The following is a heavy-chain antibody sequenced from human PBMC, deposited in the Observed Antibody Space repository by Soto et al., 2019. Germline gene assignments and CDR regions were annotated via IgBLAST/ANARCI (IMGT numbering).Heavy chain of an antibody. CDR1: GYTFTSYG. Sequence: ASVKVSCKASGYTFTSYGISWVRQAPGQGPEWMGWISAYNGNTNYAQKLQGRVTMTTDTSTSTAYMELRSLRSDDTAVYYCARDNSTNTGGITIFLFDPWGQGTLVTVSS. CDR3: ARDNSTNTGGITIFLFDP. V-gene: IGHV1-18*01. D-gene: IGHD3-3*01. CDR2: ISAYNGNT. J-gene: IGHJ5*02.